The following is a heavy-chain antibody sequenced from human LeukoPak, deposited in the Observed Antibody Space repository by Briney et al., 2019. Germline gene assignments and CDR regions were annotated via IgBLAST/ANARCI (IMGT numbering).Heavy chain of an antibody. CDR1: GGSISSSSFY. CDR3: ARLFIDYSGYDSVDY. V-gene: IGHV4-39*01. D-gene: IGHD5-12*01. Sequence: SETLSLTCTVSGGSISSSSFYWGWIRQPPGKGLEWIGSIYYSGNTYYNPSLKTRVTISVDTSKNQFSLKLSSVTAADTAVYYCARLFIDYSGYDSVDYWGQGTLVTVSS. J-gene: IGHJ4*02. CDR2: IYYSGNT.